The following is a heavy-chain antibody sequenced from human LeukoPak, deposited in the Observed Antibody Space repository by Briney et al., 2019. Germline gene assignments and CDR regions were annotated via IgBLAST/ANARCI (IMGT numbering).Heavy chain of an antibody. V-gene: IGHV3-74*01. CDR1: GFTFSRYW. D-gene: IGHD4-11*01. Sequence: GRSLRLSCAASGFTFSRYWMHWVRQAPGKGLVWVSRINTDGRTITYADSVKGRFTISRDNAKNTLYLQMNSLRAEDTAVYYCVRSAFLTTEFYFDYWGQGTLVTVSS. CDR3: VRSAFLTTEFYFDY. CDR2: INTDGRTI. J-gene: IGHJ4*02.